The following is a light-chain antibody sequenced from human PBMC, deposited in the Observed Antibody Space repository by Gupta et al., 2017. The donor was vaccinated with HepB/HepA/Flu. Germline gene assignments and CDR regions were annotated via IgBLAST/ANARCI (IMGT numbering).Light chain of an antibody. CDR2: GAS. Sequence: EIVMTQSPATLSVSPGERATLSCRASQSVSSNLAWYQQKPGQAPRLLIYGASTRATGIPARFSRSGSGKEFTLTISSRQSEDFAVYYCQQYNNWPPITFGHGTKVDIK. CDR1: QSVSSN. CDR3: QQYNNWPPIT. V-gene: IGKV3-15*01. J-gene: IGKJ3*01.